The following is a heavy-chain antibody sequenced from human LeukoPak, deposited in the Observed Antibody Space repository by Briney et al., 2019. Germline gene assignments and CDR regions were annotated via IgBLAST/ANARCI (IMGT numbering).Heavy chain of an antibody. Sequence: ASVKVSCKASGYTFTSYDINWVRQATGQGLEWMGWMNPNSGNTGYAQKFQGRVTMTRNTSISTAYMELSSLRSEDTAVYYCARDVLLWFGESPNYGMDVWGQGTTVTVSS. J-gene: IGHJ6*02. V-gene: IGHV1-8*01. CDR2: MNPNSGNT. CDR3: ARDVLLWFGESPNYGMDV. CDR1: GYTFTSYD. D-gene: IGHD3-10*01.